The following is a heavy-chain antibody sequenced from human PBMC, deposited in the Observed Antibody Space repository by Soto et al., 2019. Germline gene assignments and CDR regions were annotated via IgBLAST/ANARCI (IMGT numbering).Heavy chain of an antibody. CDR1: GYTFTSYG. V-gene: IGHV1-18*01. CDR2: ISAYNGNT. D-gene: IGHD2-15*01. Sequence: ASVKVSCKASGYTFTSYGISWVRQAPGQGLEWMGWISAYNGNTNYAQKLQGRVTMTTDTSTSTAYMELRSLRSDDTAVYYCAGARRRGSHESHYFDYWGQGTLVTVSS. J-gene: IGHJ4*02. CDR3: AGARRRGSHESHYFDY.